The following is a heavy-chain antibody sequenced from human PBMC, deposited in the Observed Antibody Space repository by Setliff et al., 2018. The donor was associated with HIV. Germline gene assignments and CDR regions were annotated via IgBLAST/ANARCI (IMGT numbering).Heavy chain of an antibody. CDR1: GFTFDDYA. D-gene: IGHD3-10*01. CDR2: ISSSSTYI. V-gene: IGHV3-9*01. J-gene: IGHJ6*03. CDR3: AKEYYGSESRYFYYYYLDV. Sequence: GGSLRLSCAVSGFTFDDYAMHWVRQVPGKGLEWVSSISSSSTYIYYADSMKGRFTISRDNAKKSLYLQMNSLRVEDTALYYCAKEYYGSESRYFYYYYLDVWGKGTTVTVSS.